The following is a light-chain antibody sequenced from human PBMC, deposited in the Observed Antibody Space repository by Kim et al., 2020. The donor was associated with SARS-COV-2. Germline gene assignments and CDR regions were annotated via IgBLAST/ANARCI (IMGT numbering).Light chain of an antibody. CDR1: QSLLHSTGYNS. V-gene: IGKV2-28*01. CDR2: LGS. J-gene: IGKJ1*01. Sequence: DIVMTQSPLSLAVTPGEPASISCKSSQSLLHSTGYNSLDWYLQKPGQSPQLLIYLGSYRASGVPDRFSGSGSGTDFTLKISRVEAEDVGVYYCMQALQTPWTFGQGTKVDIK. CDR3: MQALQTPWT.